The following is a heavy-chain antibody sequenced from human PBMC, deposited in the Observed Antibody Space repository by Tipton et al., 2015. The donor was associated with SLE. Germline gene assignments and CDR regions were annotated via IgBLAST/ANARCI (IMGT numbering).Heavy chain of an antibody. V-gene: IGHV4-61*02. CDR1: GGPISSGSYY. CDR2: IYTSGST. D-gene: IGHD3-10*01. J-gene: IGHJ4*02. Sequence: TLFLTCTVSGGPISSGSYYWSWIRQPAGKGLEWIGRIYTSGSTNYNPSLKSRVTISVDTSKNQFSLKLSSVTAADTAVYYCAGMSYPREGYFEYSGQGTLVTVSS. CDR3: AGMSYPREGYFEY.